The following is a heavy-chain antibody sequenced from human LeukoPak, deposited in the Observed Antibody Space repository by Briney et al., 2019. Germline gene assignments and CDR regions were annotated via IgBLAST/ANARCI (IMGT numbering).Heavy chain of an antibody. CDR2: ISYDGSNK. CDR3: ARDAVVVPAATEYYYYYMDV. V-gene: IGHV3-30*04. CDR1: GFTFSSYA. Sequence: PGRSLRLSCAASGFTFSSYAMHWVRQAPGKGLEWVAVISYDGSNKYYADSVKGRFTISRDNSKNTLYLQMNSLRAEDTAVYYCARDAVVVPAATEYYYYYMDVWGKGTTVTVSS. D-gene: IGHD2-2*01. J-gene: IGHJ6*03.